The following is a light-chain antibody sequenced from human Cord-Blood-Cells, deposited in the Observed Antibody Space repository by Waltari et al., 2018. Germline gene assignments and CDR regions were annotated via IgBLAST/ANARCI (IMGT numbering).Light chain of an antibody. Sequence: DIQMTKSPSSLSASVGDRVTITCRASQGISNSLAWYQQKPGKAPKLLLYAASRLESGVPSRFSGSGSGTDYTLTISSLQPEDFATYYCQQYYSTTFTFGPGTKVDIK. CDR2: AAS. V-gene: IGKV1-NL1*01. J-gene: IGKJ3*01. CDR1: QGISNS. CDR3: QQYYSTTFT.